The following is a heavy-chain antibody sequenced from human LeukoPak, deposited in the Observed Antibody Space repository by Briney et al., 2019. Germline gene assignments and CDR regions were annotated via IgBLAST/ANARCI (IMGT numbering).Heavy chain of an antibody. CDR1: GFTLSSYW. CDR3: AREGTRGLFDS. D-gene: IGHD1/OR15-1a*01. J-gene: IGHJ4*02. V-gene: IGHV3-7*01. CDR2: INLDGSEK. Sequence: GGSLRLSCAASGFTLSSYWMSAVRQAPGKGLERVADINLDGSEKYYVDSVKGRFTISRDNAKNSLNLHMNSLRAEDTAVYYCAREGTRGLFDSWGQGTLVTVSS.